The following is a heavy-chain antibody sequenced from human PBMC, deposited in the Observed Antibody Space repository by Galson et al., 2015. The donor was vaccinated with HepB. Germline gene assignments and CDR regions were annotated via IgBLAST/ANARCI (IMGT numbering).Heavy chain of an antibody. D-gene: IGHD6-19*01. CDR3: AREHSSGSSTRGYYFDY. Sequence: SLRRSCAASGFTFSSYAMHWVRQAPGKGLEWVAVISDDGSNKYYADSVKGRFTISRDNYKNTLYLQMNSLRAEDTAVYYCAREHSSGSSTRGYYFDYWGQGTLVTVSS. V-gene: IGHV3-30-3*01. CDR2: ISDDGSNK. CDR1: GFTFSSYA. J-gene: IGHJ4*02.